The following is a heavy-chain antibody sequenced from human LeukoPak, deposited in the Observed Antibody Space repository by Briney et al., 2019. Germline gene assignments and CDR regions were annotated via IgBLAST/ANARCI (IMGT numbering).Heavy chain of an antibody. CDR3: ARCPNYDFWSGYYAG. D-gene: IGHD3-3*01. CDR2: INHSGST. J-gene: IGHJ4*02. Sequence: SETLSLTCAVYGGSFSGYYWSWIRQPPGKGLEWIGEINHSGSTNYNPSLKSRVTISVDTSKNQFSLKLSSVTAADTAVYYCARCPNYDFWSGYYAGGGQGTLVTVSS. CDR1: GGSFSGYY. V-gene: IGHV4-34*01.